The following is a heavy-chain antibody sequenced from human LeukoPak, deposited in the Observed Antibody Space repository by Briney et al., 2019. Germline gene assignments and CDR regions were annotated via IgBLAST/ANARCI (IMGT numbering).Heavy chain of an antibody. D-gene: IGHD3-3*01. CDR2: ISYDGSNK. CDR1: GFTFSSYA. J-gene: IGHJ4*02. V-gene: IGHV3-30*04. Sequence: GRSLRLSCAASGFTFSSYAMHWVRQAPGKGLEWVAVISYDGSNKYYADSVKGRFTISRDNSKNTLYLQMNSLRAEDTAVYYCVRDFRFLDDYWGQGTLVSVSS. CDR3: VRDFRFLDDY.